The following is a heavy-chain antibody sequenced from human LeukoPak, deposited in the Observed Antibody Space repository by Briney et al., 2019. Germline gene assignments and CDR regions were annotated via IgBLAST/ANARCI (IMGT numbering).Heavy chain of an antibody. CDR1: GGSISSYY. CDR3: ARHVQRTMVRGPLYFDY. Sequence: PSETLSLTCTVSGGSISSYYWSWIRQPPGRGREWIGDIYYSGGTNYNPSLRSRVTISVDTAKNQFSLKLRSVTAADTAVYYSARHVQRTMVRGPLYFDYWGQGTLVTVSS. J-gene: IGHJ4*02. V-gene: IGHV4-59*08. CDR2: IYYSGGT. D-gene: IGHD3-10*01.